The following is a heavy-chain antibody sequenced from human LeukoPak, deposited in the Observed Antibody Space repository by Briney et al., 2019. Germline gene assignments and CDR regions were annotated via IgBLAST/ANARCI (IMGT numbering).Heavy chain of an antibody. CDR2: ISSSSYI. CDR1: GFTFSSYS. V-gene: IGHV3-21*01. J-gene: IGHJ6*02. Sequence: GGSLRLSCAASGFTFSSYSMNWVRQAPGKGLEWVSSISSSSYIYYADSVKGRFTISRDNAKNSLYLQMNSLRAEDTAVYYCARRGIVVVPASYGMDVWGQGTTVTVSS. CDR3: ARRGIVVVPASYGMDV. D-gene: IGHD2-2*01.